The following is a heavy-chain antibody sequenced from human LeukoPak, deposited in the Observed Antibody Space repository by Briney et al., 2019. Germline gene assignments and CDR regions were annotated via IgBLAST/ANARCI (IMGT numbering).Heavy chain of an antibody. V-gene: IGHV3-30*02. CDR1: GFTFSNYG. Sequence: PGGSLRLSCAASGFTFSNYGMHWVRQAPGKGLEWVAFIRYDGSNKYYVDSMKGRFTISRDNSKNTLYLQMNSLRAEDTAVYYCARGLPSYDFWSGYYPYYFDYWGQGTLVTVSS. CDR2: IRYDGSNK. D-gene: IGHD3-3*01. CDR3: ARGLPSYDFWSGYYPYYFDY. J-gene: IGHJ4*02.